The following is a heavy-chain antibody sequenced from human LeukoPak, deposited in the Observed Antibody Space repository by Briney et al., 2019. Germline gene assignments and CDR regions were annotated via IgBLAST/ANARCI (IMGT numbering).Heavy chain of an antibody. Sequence: GGSLRLSCAASGFTFSSYAMSWVRQAPGKGLEWVSVIYYGDTTYYADSVKGRFTISRDNSNNAVNLQMNNLRAEDTAVYYCESDRSDASDIWGPGTMVTVSS. V-gene: IGHV3-66*01. CDR3: ESDRSDASDI. J-gene: IGHJ3*02. CDR1: GFTFSSYA. CDR2: IYYGDTT. D-gene: IGHD1-14*01.